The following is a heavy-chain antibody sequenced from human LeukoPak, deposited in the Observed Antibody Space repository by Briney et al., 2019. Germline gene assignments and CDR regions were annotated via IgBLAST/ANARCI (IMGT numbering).Heavy chain of an antibody. CDR1: GFTVSSNY. V-gene: IGHV3-53*01. CDR3: ARGQYYYDSSGYFDY. Sequence: GGPLRLSCAASGFTVSSNYMSWVRQAPGKGLEWVSVIYSGGSTYYADSVKGRFTISRDNSKNTLYLQMNSLRAEDTAVYYCARGQYYYDSSGYFDYWGQGTLVTVSS. J-gene: IGHJ4*02. D-gene: IGHD3-22*01. CDR2: IYSGGST.